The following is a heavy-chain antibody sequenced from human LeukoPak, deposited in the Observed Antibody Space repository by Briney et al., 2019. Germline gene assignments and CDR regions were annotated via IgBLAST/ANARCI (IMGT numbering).Heavy chain of an antibody. CDR3: VTDRARLFWYFDL. CDR2: SDPEDGET. V-gene: IGHV1-24*01. Sequence: ASLKVSCKVSGSTLSDLSIHWVRQAPGKGLEYVGGSDPEDGETFHAQNFQGRVTMTEDTSIDTAYMELSRLRSEDTAVYYCVTDRARLFWYFDLWGRGTLVTVS. D-gene: IGHD2-21*02. J-gene: IGHJ2*01. CDR1: GSTLSDLS.